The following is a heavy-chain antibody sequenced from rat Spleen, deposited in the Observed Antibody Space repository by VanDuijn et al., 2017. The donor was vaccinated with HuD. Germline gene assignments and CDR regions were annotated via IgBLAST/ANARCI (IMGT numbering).Heavy chain of an antibody. J-gene: IGHJ2*01. D-gene: IGHD1-1*01. Sequence: EVQLVESDGGLVQPGRSLKLSCAASGFTFSDYYMAWVRQAPTKGLEWVAYISYDGDTTYYRDSVKGRFTISRDNAKNTLFLQMDSLRSEDTATYYCARHYYYSGDHFDYWGQGVMVTVSS. V-gene: IGHV5-20*01. CDR3: ARHYYYSGDHFDY. CDR1: GFTFSDYY. CDR2: ISYDGDTT.